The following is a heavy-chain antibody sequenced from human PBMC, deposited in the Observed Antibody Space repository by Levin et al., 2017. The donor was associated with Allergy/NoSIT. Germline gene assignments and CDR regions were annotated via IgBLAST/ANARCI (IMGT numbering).Heavy chain of an antibody. J-gene: IGHJ4*02. CDR3: ARDYGDYEDYFDY. CDR2: ISSSGSTI. D-gene: IGHD4-17*01. V-gene: IGHV3-11*01. CDR1: GFTFSDYY. Sequence: LSLTCAASGFTFSDYYMSWIRQAPGKGLEWVSYISSSGSTIYYADPVKGRFTIFRDNAKNSLYLQMNSLRAEDTAVYYCARDYGDYEDYFDYWGQGTLVTVAS.